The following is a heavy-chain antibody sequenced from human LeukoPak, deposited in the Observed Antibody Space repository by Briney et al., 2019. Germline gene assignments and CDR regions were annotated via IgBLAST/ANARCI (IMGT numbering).Heavy chain of an antibody. CDR2: MSANSGGT. CDR1: AYTFTHCY. D-gene: IGHD6-13*01. J-gene: IGHJ3*02. Sequence: ASVKLRFNCSAYTFTHCYLHWVRLAPGPGIGRMGWMSANSGGTNYAQRFQGRVTMTRDTSISTAYLDLSSLTSDDTAVYYCVTSSGYRTSWGAFDIWGQGTMVTVSS. CDR3: VTSSGYRTSWGAFDI. V-gene: IGHV1-2*02.